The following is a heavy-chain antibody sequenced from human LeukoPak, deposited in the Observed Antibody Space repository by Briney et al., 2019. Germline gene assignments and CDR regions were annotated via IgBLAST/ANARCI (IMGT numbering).Heavy chain of an antibody. V-gene: IGHV1-69*13. J-gene: IGHJ5*02. D-gene: IGHD6-13*01. CDR1: GGTFSGYA. CDR3: ARALHSSSSGVS. Sequence: ASVKVSCKASGGTFSGYAISWVRQAPGQGLEWMGGIIPIFGTANYAQKFQGRVTITADESTSTAYMELSSLRSEDTAVYYCARALHSSSSGVSWGQGTLVTVSS. CDR2: IIPIFGTA.